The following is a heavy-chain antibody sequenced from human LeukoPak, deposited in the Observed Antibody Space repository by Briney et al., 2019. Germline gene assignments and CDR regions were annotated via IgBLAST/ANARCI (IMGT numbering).Heavy chain of an antibody. CDR2: ISSSSSTI. CDR3: ASCSGGSCYSDPFDY. CDR1: GFTFSTYS. D-gene: IGHD2-15*01. Sequence: GGSLRLSCAASGFTFSTYSMNWVRQAPGKGLEWVSYISSSSSTIYYADSVKGRFTISRDNAKNSLYLQMNSLRVEDTAVYYCASCSGGSCYSDPFDYWGQGTLVTVSS. J-gene: IGHJ4*02. V-gene: IGHV3-48*04.